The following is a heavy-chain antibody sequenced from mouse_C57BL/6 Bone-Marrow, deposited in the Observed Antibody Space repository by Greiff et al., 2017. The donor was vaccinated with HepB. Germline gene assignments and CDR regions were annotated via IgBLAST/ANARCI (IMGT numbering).Heavy chain of an antibody. CDR1: GYTFTDYY. J-gene: IGHJ2*01. CDR2: IYPGSGNT. D-gene: IGHD4-1*01. V-gene: IGHV1-76*01. CDR3: TRVGGTGYFDY. Sequence: VQLQQSGAELVMPGASVKLSCKASGYTFTDYYINWVKQRPGQGLEWIARIYPGSGNTYYNEKFKGKSTLTAEKSSSTAYMQLSSLTSEDSAVYFCTRVGGTGYFDYWGQGTTLTVSS.